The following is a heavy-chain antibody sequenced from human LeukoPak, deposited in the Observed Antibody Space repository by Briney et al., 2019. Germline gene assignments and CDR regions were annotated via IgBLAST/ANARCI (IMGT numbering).Heavy chain of an antibody. CDR2: TYFRSKWYN. V-gene: IGHV6-1*01. CDR3: ARDQSCSSGCYHAFEN. Sequence: SQTLSLTCAISGDSVYSGSAAWNWIRQSPSRGLESLGRTYFRSKWYNDYALSVRGRIGINPDTSKNQFSLHLNSVTPEDTAVYYCARDQSCSSGCYHAFENWGQGTLVTVSS. D-gene: IGHD2-21*02. J-gene: IGHJ3*02. CDR1: GDSVYSGSAA.